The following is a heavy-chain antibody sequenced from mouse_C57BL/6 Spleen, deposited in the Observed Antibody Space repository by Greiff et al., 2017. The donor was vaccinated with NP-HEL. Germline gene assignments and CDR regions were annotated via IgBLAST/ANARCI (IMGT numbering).Heavy chain of an antibody. V-gene: IGHV3-6*01. CDR3: ARDRPSANWDGWYFEV. Sequence: EVQRVESGPGLVKPSQSLSLTCSVTGYSITSGYYWNWIRQFPGNKLEWMGYISYDGSNNYHPSLKNRISITRDTSKNQFFLKLNSVTTEDTATYYCARDRPSANWDGWYFEVWGTGTTVTVSS. J-gene: IGHJ1*03. CDR2: ISYDGSN. D-gene: IGHD4-1*01. CDR1: GYSITSGYY.